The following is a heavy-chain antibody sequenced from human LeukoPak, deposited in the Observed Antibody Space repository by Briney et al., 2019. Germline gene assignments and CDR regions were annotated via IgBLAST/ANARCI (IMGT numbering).Heavy chain of an antibody. D-gene: IGHD6-19*01. Sequence: SETQSLTCTVSGGSISSYYWGWIRQPPGKGLEWIGSIYHSGSTYYNPSLKSRVTISVDTSKNQFSLKLSSVTAADTAVYYCARDDGGSGWYFDYWGQGTLVTVSS. V-gene: IGHV4-38-2*02. CDR2: IYHSGST. CDR1: GGSISSYY. J-gene: IGHJ4*02. CDR3: ARDDGGSGWYFDY.